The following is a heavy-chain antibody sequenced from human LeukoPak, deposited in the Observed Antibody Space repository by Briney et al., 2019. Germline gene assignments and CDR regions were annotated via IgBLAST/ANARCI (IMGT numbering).Heavy chain of an antibody. Sequence: GESLKISCKGSGYSFSNHWIGWVRQMPGKGLEWMGVIYPGDSDTRYSPSSQGQVTMSVDKSIDTAFLQWSSLKASDSAIYYCARELFGSYGQLLSFDRWGPGTQVTVSS. V-gene: IGHV5-51*01. J-gene: IGHJ4*02. CDR1: GYSFSNHW. D-gene: IGHD3-16*01. CDR2: IYPGDSDT. CDR3: ARELFGSYGQLLSFDR.